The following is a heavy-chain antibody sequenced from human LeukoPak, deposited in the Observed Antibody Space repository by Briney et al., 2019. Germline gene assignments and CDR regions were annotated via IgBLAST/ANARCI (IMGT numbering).Heavy chain of an antibody. CDR1: GFAFSSYG. CDR3: ARDESDEGWFDP. D-gene: IGHD2-21*02. Sequence: GRSLRLSCAASGFAFSSYGMRWVRQAPGKGLEWVAVIWYDGSNKYYADSVKGRFTISRDNSKNTLYLQMNSLRAEDTAVYYCARDESDEGWFDPWGQGTLVTVSS. J-gene: IGHJ5*02. V-gene: IGHV3-33*01. CDR2: IWYDGSNK.